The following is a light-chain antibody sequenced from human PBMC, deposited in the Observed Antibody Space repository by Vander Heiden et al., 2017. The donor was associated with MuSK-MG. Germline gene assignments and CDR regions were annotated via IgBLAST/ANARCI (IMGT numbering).Light chain of an antibody. Sequence: IQMTLSPSSLSASVVDSVTITCRASQGIRNDLAWLQQRPGKAPRRLMYGTSIREGGVPSRFSGSGSGTQFTLTISSLQPEDFATYYCQQHNNCPWTFGQGTRVEMK. V-gene: IGKV1-17*01. CDR3: QQHNNCPWT. CDR2: GTS. CDR1: QGIRND. J-gene: IGKJ1*01.